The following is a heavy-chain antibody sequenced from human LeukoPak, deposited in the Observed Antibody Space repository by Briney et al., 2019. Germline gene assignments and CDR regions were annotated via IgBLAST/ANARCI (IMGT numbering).Heavy chain of an antibody. D-gene: IGHD4-23*01. CDR3: ANGWGTTVVWGDY. J-gene: IGHJ4*02. CDR2: ISGSGGST. CDR1: GFTFSSYA. V-gene: IGHV3-23*01. Sequence: PGGSLRLSCAASGFTFSSYAMSWVRQAPGKGLEWVSAISGSGGSTYYADSVKGRFTISRDNSKDTLYLQMNSLRAEDTAVYYCANGWGTTVVWGDYWGQGTLVTVSS.